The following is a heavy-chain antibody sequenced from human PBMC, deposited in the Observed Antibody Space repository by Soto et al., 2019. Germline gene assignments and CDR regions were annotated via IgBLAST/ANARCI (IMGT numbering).Heavy chain of an antibody. CDR3: ASRGSQDAFDI. J-gene: IGHJ3*02. D-gene: IGHD3-16*01. CDR2: INSDGSST. V-gene: IGHV3-74*01. CDR1: GFTFSSYW. Sequence: GGSLRLSCAASGFTFSSYWMHWVRQAPGKGLVWVSRINSDGSSTSYASSVKGRFTISRDNAKNTLYLQMNSLSAEDTAVYYCASRGSQDAFDIWGQGTMVTVSS.